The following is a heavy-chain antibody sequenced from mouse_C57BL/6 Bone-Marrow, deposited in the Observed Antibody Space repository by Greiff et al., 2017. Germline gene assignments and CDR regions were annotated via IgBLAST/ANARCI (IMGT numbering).Heavy chain of an antibody. V-gene: IGHV5-17*01. CDR1: GFTFSDYG. D-gene: IGHD4-1*01. CDR2: ISSGSSTI. Sequence: EVKLMESGGGLVKPGGSLKLSCAASGFTFSDYGMHWVRQAPEKGLEWVAYISSGSSTIYYADTVKGRFTISRDNAKNTLFLQMTSLRSEDTAMYYCARPSNSYFDYWGLGTTLTVSS. CDR3: ARPSNSYFDY. J-gene: IGHJ2*01.